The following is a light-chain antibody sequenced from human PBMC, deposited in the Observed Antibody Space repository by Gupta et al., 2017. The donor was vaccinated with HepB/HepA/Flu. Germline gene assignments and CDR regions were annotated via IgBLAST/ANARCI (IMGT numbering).Light chain of an antibody. CDR1: QTVSSY. CDR2: GAS. V-gene: IGKV3D-11*02. J-gene: IGKJ5*01. Sequence: EIVLTQSPATLSLSPGERATLSFRASQTVSSYLAWYQQKPGQAPRLLIYGASNRATDIPARFSGGGTGTDFNLTISSLEHEDFAVYYCQQQKSCPFTFGQGTLMEIK. CDR3: QQQKSCPFT.